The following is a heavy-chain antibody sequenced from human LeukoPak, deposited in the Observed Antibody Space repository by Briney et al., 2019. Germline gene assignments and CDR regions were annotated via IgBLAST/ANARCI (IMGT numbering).Heavy chain of an antibody. D-gene: IGHD3-22*01. Sequence: GGSLRLSCAASGFTFSSYGMHWVRQAPGKGLEWVAVISYDESNKYYADSVKGRFTISRDNSKNTLYLQMNSLRAEDTAVYYCAKEAVNYYDSSDYFDDAFDIWGQGTMVTVSS. CDR1: GFTFSSYG. CDR3: AKEAVNYYDSSDYFDDAFDI. V-gene: IGHV3-30*18. CDR2: ISYDESNK. J-gene: IGHJ3*02.